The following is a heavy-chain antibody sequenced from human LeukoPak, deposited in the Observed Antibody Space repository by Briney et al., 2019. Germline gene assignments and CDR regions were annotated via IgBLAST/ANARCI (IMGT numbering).Heavy chain of an antibody. CDR3: ASHIVVVTATDDAFDI. J-gene: IGHJ3*02. D-gene: IGHD2-21*02. V-gene: IGHV1-2*02. CDR1: GYTFTGYY. CDR2: INPNSGGT. Sequence: ASVKVSCKASGYTFTGYYMHWVRQAPGQGLEWMGWINPNSGGTNYAQKFQGRVTITADKSTSTAYMELSSLRSEDTAVYYCASHIVVVTATDDAFDIWGQGTMVTVSS.